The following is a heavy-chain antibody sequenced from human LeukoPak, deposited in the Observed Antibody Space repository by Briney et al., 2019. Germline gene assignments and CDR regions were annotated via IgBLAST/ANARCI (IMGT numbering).Heavy chain of an antibody. CDR2: ISGNGGST. D-gene: IGHD6-25*01. CDR1: GFTFSSYA. CDR3: AKGGAWSSSGYYYFDY. V-gene: IGHV3-23*01. Sequence: PGGSLRLSCAASGFTFSSYAMSWVRQAPGKGLEWVSAISGNGGSTYYADSVKGRFTISRDNSKNTLYLQMNSLRAEDTAVYYCAKGGAWSSSGYYYFDYWGQGTLVTVSS. J-gene: IGHJ4*02.